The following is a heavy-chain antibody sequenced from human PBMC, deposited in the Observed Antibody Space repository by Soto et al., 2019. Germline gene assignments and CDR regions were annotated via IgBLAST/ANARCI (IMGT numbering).Heavy chain of an antibody. CDR1: SGSISVTNVF. Sequence: SETLSLTCTVSSGSISVTNVFWGWVRQPPGKGLEWIGNIDYSGTAYFSPSLATRVTFHVDTSKNQFSLTLYSVTAADTAVYYCARVTRRRLDYWGQGILVTVSS. D-gene: IGHD4-4*01. V-gene: IGHV4-39*01. J-gene: IGHJ4*02. CDR2: IDYSGTA. CDR3: ARVTRRRLDY.